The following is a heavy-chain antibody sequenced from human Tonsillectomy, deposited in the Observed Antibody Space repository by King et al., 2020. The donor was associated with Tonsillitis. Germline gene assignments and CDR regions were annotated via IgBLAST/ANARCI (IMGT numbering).Heavy chain of an antibody. D-gene: IGHD3-10*01. CDR1: GLSFENYN. V-gene: IGHV3-21*01. Sequence: VQLVESGGGLVKPGGSLRISCAASGLSFENYNMNWIRQAPGKGLEWVASISSYGTYIFYADSMKGRFTISRDNAKNSLYLQMNSLKTEDTAVYYCASPLFYWGTSGCVVVLPVGGQGNTVTVS. CDR3: ASPLFYWGTSGCVVVLPV. CDR2: ISSYGTYI. J-gene: IGHJ4*02.